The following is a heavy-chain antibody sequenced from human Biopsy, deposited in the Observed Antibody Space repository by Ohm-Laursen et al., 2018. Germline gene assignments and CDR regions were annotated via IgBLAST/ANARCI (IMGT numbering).Heavy chain of an antibody. CDR2: ISGSGGRT. D-gene: IGHD1/OR15-1a*01. CDR1: GFTFSNYA. Sequence: GSLRLSCAASGFTFSNYAMSWVRQAPGKGLEWVSGISGSGGRTYYAESMKGRFTISRDNSKKTVYLQMKSLRAEDTAVYYCAKEVFSAVGTSGFDPWGQGTLVTVSP. J-gene: IGHJ5*02. CDR3: AKEVFSAVGTSGFDP. V-gene: IGHV3-23*01.